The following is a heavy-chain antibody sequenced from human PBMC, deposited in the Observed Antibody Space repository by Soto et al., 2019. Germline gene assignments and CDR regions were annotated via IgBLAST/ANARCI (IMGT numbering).Heavy chain of an antibody. Sequence: EVQLLESGGGLVQPGGSLRLSCAASGFTFSIYAMNWVRQAPGKGLEWVSAISGSGDNTYYADSVKGRFTISRDNSKNTLYLQMNSRRAEDTAVYYCAKDGRYCTNAVCWVDYWGQGTLVTVSS. V-gene: IGHV3-23*01. CDR3: AKDGRYCTNAVCWVDY. CDR2: ISGSGDNT. D-gene: IGHD2-8*01. J-gene: IGHJ4*02. CDR1: GFTFSIYA.